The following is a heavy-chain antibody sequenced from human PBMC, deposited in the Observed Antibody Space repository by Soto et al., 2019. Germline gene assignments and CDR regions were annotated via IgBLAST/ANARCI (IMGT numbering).Heavy chain of an antibody. J-gene: IGHJ4*02. Sequence: VRLVDSGGDLVQPGRSLRLSCTTTGFTSVYYGVSWFRQAPGKGLEWVGFIRGTAYGGATDYAASVVGRFTITRTESENVAYLQRNSLITDDTAVYFCTRIYGTGTYLPDLWGQGTLVTVSS. CDR1: GFTSVYYG. CDR3: TRIYGTGTYLPDL. V-gene: IGHV3-49*03. CDR2: IRGTAYGGAT. D-gene: IGHD3-10*01.